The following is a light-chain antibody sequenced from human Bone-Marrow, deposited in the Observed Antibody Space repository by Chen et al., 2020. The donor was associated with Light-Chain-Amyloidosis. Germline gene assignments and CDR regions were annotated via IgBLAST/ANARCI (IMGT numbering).Light chain of an antibody. CDR1: SSNIGSNT. Sequence: QSVLTQPPSASGTPGHRVTLSCSGSSSNIGSNTVNWYQQLPGTAPKLLIYSNNQRPSGVPDRFSGSKSGTSASLAISGLQSEDEADYYCAAWDDSLNGWVFGGGTKLTVL. CDR2: SNN. J-gene: IGLJ3*02. V-gene: IGLV1-44*01. CDR3: AAWDDSLNGWV.